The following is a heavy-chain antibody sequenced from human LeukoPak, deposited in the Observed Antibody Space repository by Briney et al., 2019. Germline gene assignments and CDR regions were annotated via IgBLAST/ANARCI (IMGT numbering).Heavy chain of an antibody. CDR1: GFILSNYA. Sequence: PGGSLRLSCAASGFILSNYAMTWVRQAPGKGLEWVSAISGGGGTTYYTDSVKGRFTISSDNSKNTLYLQMNSLRAEDTGMYYCAKDLGTKWTTVTTGYFDYWGQRTLVTVSS. D-gene: IGHD4-17*01. CDR2: ISGGGGTT. CDR3: AKDLGTKWTTVTTGYFDY. V-gene: IGHV3-23*01. J-gene: IGHJ4*02.